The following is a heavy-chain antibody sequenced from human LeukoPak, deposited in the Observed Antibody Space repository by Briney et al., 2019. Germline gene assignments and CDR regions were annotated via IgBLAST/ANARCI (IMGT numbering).Heavy chain of an antibody. D-gene: IGHD4-17*01. Sequence: SETLSLTCTGSGGSISSSSYYWGWIRQPPGKGLEWIGSIYYSGSTYYNPSLKSRVTISVDTSKNQFSLKLTSVTAADTAVYYCARATSPTVTDSWGQGTLVTVSS. CDR3: ARATSPTVTDS. V-gene: IGHV4-39*07. CDR1: GGSISSSSYY. CDR2: IYYSGST. J-gene: IGHJ5*01.